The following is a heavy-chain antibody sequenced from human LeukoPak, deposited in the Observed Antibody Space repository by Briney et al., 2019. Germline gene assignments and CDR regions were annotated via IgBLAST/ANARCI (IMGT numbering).Heavy chain of an antibody. CDR2: IYHSGST. J-gene: IGHJ4*02. Sequence: SETLSLTCTVSGYSISSGYYWGWIRQPPGKGLEWIGSIYHSGSTYYNPSLKSRVTISVDTSKNQFSLKLSSVTAADTAVYYCARSRGIAAAGTFDYWGQGTLVTVSS. D-gene: IGHD6-13*01. CDR3: ARSRGIAAAGTFDY. V-gene: IGHV4-38-2*02. CDR1: GYSISSGYY.